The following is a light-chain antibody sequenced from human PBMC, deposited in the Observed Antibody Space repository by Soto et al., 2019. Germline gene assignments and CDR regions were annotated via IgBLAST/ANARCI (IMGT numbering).Light chain of an antibody. CDR1: QSVSSNY. V-gene: IGKV3-20*01. Sequence: EIVLTQSPGTLSLSPGERATLSYRASQSVSSNYLAWYHQKPGQAPRLFIYGASSRATGMSDKFSGSGSGTDFTLTISRLETEDFEVYYCQQYDSSKWTFGQGTKVEIK. CDR3: QQYDSSKWT. CDR2: GAS. J-gene: IGKJ1*01.